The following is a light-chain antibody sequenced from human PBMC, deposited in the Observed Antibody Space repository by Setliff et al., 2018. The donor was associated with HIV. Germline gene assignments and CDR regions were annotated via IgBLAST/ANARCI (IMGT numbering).Light chain of an antibody. CDR3: LSYTGSDTLV. CDR1: PSDVGGFTL. J-gene: IGLJ1*01. Sequence: QSVLSQPASVSGSPGQSITISCTGTPSDVGGFTLVSWYQKYPDRVPKLIIYDVSKRPSRVSDRFSGSKSANTASLTISGLQAEDEADYYCLSYTGSDTLVFGSGTKGTVL. CDR2: DVS. V-gene: IGLV2-23*02.